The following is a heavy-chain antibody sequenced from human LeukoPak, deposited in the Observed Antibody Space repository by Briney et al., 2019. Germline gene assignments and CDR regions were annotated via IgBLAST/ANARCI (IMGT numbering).Heavy chain of an antibody. Sequence: PGGSLRLSCAASGFTFSSYAMSWVRQAPGKGLEWVSAISGSGGSTYYADSVKGRFTISRDNAKNSLYLQMNSLRAEDTAEYYCARDLGEYYYGSGHIGWFDPWGQGTLVTVSS. CDR1: GFTFSSYA. D-gene: IGHD3-10*01. CDR2: ISGSGGST. J-gene: IGHJ5*02. V-gene: IGHV3-23*01. CDR3: ARDLGEYYYGSGHIGWFDP.